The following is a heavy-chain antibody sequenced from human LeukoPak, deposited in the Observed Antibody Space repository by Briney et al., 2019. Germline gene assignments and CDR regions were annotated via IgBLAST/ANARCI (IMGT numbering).Heavy chain of an antibody. CDR2: IYYSGST. J-gene: IGHJ3*02. V-gene: IGHV4-59*08. D-gene: IGHD3-22*01. Sequence: SGPTLVKPSETLSLTCTVSGGSISSYYWSWIRQPPGKGLEWIGYIYYSGSTNYNPSLKSRVTISVDTSKNQFSLKLSSVTAADTAVYYCASYTVIARRYAFDIWGQGTMVTVSS. CDR3: ASYTVIARRYAFDI. CDR1: GGSISSYY.